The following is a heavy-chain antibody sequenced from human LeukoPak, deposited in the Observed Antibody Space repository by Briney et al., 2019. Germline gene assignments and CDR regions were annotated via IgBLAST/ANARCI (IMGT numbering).Heavy chain of an antibody. Sequence: SETLSLTCTVSDGSISSYYWSWIRQPAGKGLEWIGRIYTSGSTNYNPSLKSRVTMSVDTSKNQFSLKLSSVTAADTAVYYCARDIGYDYVWGSYRSGGDYFDYWGQGTLVTVSS. CDR2: IYTSGST. D-gene: IGHD3-16*02. V-gene: IGHV4-4*07. J-gene: IGHJ4*02. CDR3: ARDIGYDYVWGSYRSGGDYFDY. CDR1: DGSISSYY.